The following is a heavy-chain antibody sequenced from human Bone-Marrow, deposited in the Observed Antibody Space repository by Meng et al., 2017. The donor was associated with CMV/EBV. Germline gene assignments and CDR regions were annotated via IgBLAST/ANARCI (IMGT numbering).Heavy chain of an antibody. D-gene: IGHD3/OR15-3a*01. CDR3: ARGLRTGVNWFDP. Sequence: GGSLRLSCAASGFTFSSYSMNWVRQAPGKGLEWVSSISSSSSYIYYADSVKGRFTISRDNAKNSLYLQMNSLRAEDTAVYYCARGLRTGVNWFDPWGQGTLVTVSS. CDR2: ISSSSSYI. J-gene: IGHJ5*02. V-gene: IGHV3-21*01. CDR1: GFTFSSYS.